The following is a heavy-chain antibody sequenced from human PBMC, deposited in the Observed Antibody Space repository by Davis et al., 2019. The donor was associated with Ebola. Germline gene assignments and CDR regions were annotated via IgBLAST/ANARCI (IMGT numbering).Heavy chain of an antibody. V-gene: IGHV3-30-3*01. CDR1: GFTFSSYA. J-gene: IGHJ4*02. CDR2: ISYDGSNK. CDR3: AKDSISRYWSYFDY. Sequence: GGSLRLSCAASGFTFSSYAMHWVRQAPGKGLEWVAVISYDGSNKYYADSVKGRFTISRDNSKNTLYLQMNSLRAEDTAVYYCAKDSISRYWSYFDYWGQGILVTVSS. D-gene: IGHD2-21*01.